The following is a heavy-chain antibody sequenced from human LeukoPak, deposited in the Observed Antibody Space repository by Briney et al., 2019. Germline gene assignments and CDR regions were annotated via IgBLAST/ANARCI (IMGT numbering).Heavy chain of an antibody. CDR1: GFTVSSNY. D-gene: IGHD6-19*01. J-gene: IGHJ4*02. CDR3: ARCGYSSGWYCYYFDY. V-gene: IGHV3-53*01. Sequence: GGSLRLSCAASGFTVSSNYMSWVRLAPGKGLEWVSVIYSGGSTYYADSVKSRFTISRDNSKNTLYLQMNSLRAEDTAVYYCARCGYSSGWYCYYFDYCGQGTLVTVSS. CDR2: IYSGGST.